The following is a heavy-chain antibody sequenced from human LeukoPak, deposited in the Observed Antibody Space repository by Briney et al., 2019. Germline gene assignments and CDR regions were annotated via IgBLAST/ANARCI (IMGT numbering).Heavy chain of an antibody. Sequence: GGSLRLSCAASGFTFSSYAMNWVRQAPGKGLEWISGISDTGSGTHHADSVKGRFTISRDNSKNTLYLQMNSLRAEDTAVYYCAKDRQSGSPRFSHYFDHWGQGTLVTVSS. CDR2: ISDTGSGT. CDR1: GFTFSSYA. CDR3: AKDRQSGSPRFSHYFDH. V-gene: IGHV3-23*01. J-gene: IGHJ4*02. D-gene: IGHD1-26*01.